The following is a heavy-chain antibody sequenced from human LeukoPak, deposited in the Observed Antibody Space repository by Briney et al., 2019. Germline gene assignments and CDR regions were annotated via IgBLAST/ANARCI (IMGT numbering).Heavy chain of an antibody. CDR2: ISYDGSNK. J-gene: IGHJ4*02. D-gene: IGHD6-19*01. Sequence: PGGSPRLSCAASGFTFSSYAMHWVRQAPGKGLEWVAVISYDGSNKYYADSVKGRFTISRDNSKNTLYLQMNSLRAEDTAVYYCARDGAQRSGWKYYFDYWGQGTLVTVSS. V-gene: IGHV3-30-3*01. CDR3: ARDGAQRSGWKYYFDY. CDR1: GFTFSSYA.